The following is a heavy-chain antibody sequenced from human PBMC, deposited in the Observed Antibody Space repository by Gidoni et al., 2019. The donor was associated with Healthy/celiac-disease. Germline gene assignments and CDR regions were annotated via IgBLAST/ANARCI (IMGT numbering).Heavy chain of an antibody. Sequence: QVQLVQSGAEVKKPGASVKVSCKASGYTFTGSYMHWVRQAPGQGLEWMGWINPNRGGTNYAQKFQGRVTMTRDTSISTAYMELSRLRSDDTAVYYCARDRGIVVVPGPGYGMDVWGQGTTVTVSS. J-gene: IGHJ6*02. CDR3: ARDRGIVVVPGPGYGMDV. CDR1: GYTFTGSY. CDR2: INPNRGGT. D-gene: IGHD2-2*01. V-gene: IGHV1-2*02.